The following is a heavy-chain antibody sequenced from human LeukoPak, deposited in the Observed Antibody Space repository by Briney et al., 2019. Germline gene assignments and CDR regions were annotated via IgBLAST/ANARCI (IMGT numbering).Heavy chain of an antibody. CDR1: GLTFSSYE. Sequence: GGSLRLSCAASGLTFSSYEMNWVRQAPGKGLEWVSYISSSGSTIYYADSVKGRFTISSDNAKNSLYLQMNSLRAEDTAVYYCARLITVGYFDYWGQGTLVTVSS. J-gene: IGHJ4*02. V-gene: IGHV3-48*03. CDR2: ISSSGSTI. CDR3: ARLITVGYFDY. D-gene: IGHD5-24*01.